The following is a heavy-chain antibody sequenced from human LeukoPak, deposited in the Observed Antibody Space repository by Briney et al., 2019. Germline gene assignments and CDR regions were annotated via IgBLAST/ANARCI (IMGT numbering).Heavy chain of an antibody. Sequence: GESLKISCKGSGYSFTSYWIGWVRQMPGKGLEWVGIIYPGDSDTRYSPSFQGQVTISADKSISTAYLQWSSLKASDTAMYYCARRRGYAYYDSSGYYDYWGQGTLVTVSS. CDR2: IYPGDSDT. CDR3: ARRRGYAYYDSSGYYDY. CDR1: GYSFTSYW. J-gene: IGHJ4*02. V-gene: IGHV5-51*01. D-gene: IGHD3-22*01.